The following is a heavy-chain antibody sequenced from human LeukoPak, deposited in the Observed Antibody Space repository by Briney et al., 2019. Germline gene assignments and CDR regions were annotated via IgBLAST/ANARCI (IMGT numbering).Heavy chain of an antibody. Sequence: ASVKVSCKASGYTFTGSYVHWVRQAPGQGLEWMGWINPNSGVSNYAQKFRGRVTMTRDMSTSTVYMELSSLRSEDTAVYYCARGVAVAGSYAFDIWGQGTMVTVSS. V-gene: IGHV1-2*02. J-gene: IGHJ3*02. D-gene: IGHD6-19*01. CDR1: GYTFTGSY. CDR3: ARGVAVAGSYAFDI. CDR2: INPNSGVS.